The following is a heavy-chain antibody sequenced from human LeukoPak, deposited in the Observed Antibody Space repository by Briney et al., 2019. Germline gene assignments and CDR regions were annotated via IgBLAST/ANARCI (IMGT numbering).Heavy chain of an antibody. V-gene: IGHV4-59*08. Sequence: PSETLSLTCTVSGGSISSYYWSWIRQPPGKGLEWIGYIYYSGSTNYNPSLKSRVTMSVDTSKNQFSLKLSSVTAADTAVYYCARQPGQYYYYVMDVWGQGTTVTVSS. D-gene: IGHD3-10*01. CDR1: GGSISSYY. CDR2: IYYSGST. CDR3: ARQPGQYYYYVMDV. J-gene: IGHJ6*02.